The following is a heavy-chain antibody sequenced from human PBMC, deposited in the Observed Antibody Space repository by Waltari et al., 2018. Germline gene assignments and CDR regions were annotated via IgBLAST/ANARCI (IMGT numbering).Heavy chain of an antibody. V-gene: IGHV4-34*01. CDR3: ARGSSIAARRLPYYYYGMDV. D-gene: IGHD6-6*01. J-gene: IGHJ6*02. CDR1: GGSFSGYY. CDR2: INHSGST. Sequence: QVQLQQWGAGLLKPSETLSLTCAVYGGSFSGYYWSWIRQPPGKGLEWIGEINHSGSTNSNPSLKGGVTIAVDTSKNQCSLKLSSVTAADTAVYYCARGSSIAARRLPYYYYGMDVWGQGTTVTVSS.